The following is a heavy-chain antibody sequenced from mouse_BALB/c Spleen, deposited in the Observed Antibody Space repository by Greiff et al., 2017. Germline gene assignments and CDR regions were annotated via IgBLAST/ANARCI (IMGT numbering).Heavy chain of an antibody. CDR1: GYTFTDYN. CDR3: ARSHYGSSYFDY. D-gene: IGHD1-1*01. Sequence: VQLQQSGPELVKPGASVKIPCKASGYTFTDYNMDWVKQSHGKSLEWIGDINPNNGGTIYNQKFKGKATLTVDKSSSTAYMELRSLTSEDTAVYYCARSHYGSSYFDYWGQGTTLTVSS. CDR2: INPNNGGT. J-gene: IGHJ2*01. V-gene: IGHV1-18*01.